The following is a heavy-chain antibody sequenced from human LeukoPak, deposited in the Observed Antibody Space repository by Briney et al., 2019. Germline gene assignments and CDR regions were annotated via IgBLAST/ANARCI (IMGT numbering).Heavy chain of an antibody. J-gene: IGHJ4*02. CDR2: ISGSGGST. CDR3: AKVSVWYTKGSYGY. V-gene: IGHV3-23*01. D-gene: IGHD3-16*01. Sequence: GASLRLSCAASGFTFSSYAMSWVRQAPGKGLEWVSAISGSGGSTYYADSVKGRFTISRDNSKNTLYLQMNSLRAEDTVVYYCAKVSVWYTKGSYGYWGQGTLVTVSS. CDR1: GFTFSSYA.